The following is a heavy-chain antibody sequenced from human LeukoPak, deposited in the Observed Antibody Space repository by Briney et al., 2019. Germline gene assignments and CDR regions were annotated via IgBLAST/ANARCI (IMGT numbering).Heavy chain of an antibody. V-gene: IGHV3-23*01. CDR3: ARNGRLLNSGYVWDFNY. CDR1: GFTFSSYG. J-gene: IGHJ4*02. Sequence: GGSLRLSCAASGFTFSSYGMNWVRQAPGKGLEWVSFISGSGDSTYFADSVKGRFTISRDNAKNSLYLQMNSLRAEDTAVYYCARNGRLLNSGYVWDFNYWGQGTLVTVSS. D-gene: IGHD5-12*01. CDR2: ISGSGDST.